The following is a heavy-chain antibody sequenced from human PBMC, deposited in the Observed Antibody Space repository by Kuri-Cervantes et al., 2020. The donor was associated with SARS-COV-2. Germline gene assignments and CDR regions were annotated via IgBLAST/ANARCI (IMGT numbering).Heavy chain of an antibody. CDR1: GFTFGDYA. CDR2: IRSKAYGGTT. CDR3: TRERYSSSWYPDY. D-gene: IGHD6-13*01. J-gene: IGHJ4*01. V-gene: IGHV3-49*04. Sequence: GESLKISCTASGFTFGDYAMGWVRQAPGKGLEWVGFIRSKAYGGTTEYAASVKGRFTISRDDSNSIVYLQMNSLKTEDTAVYYCTRERYSSSWYPDYWGQGTLVTVSS.